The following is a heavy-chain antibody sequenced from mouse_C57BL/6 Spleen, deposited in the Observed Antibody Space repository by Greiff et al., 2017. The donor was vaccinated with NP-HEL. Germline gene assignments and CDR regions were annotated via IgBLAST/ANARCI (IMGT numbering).Heavy chain of an antibody. D-gene: IGHD1-1*02. CDR3: ARGVADWYCDV. V-gene: IGHV5-17*01. CDR1: GFTFSDYG. CDR2: ISRGSSTI. J-gene: IGHJ1*03. Sequence: EVKVVESGGGLVKPGGSLKLSCAASGFTFSDYGMHWVRQAPEKGLEWVAYISRGSSTIYYADTVTGRFPIPRDNAKNTLFLQMTSLRSEDTAMYYCARGVADWYCDVWGTGTTVTVTA.